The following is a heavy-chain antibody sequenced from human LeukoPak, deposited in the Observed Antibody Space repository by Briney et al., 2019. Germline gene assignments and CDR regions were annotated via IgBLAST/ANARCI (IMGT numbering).Heavy chain of an antibody. CDR2: IDHTGST. CDR1: GGSISSSSYY. V-gene: IGHV4-39*07. CDR3: ARGYRATIFGVVISNTPYHYYMDV. J-gene: IGHJ6*03. Sequence: SETLSLTCTVSGGSISSSSYYWGWIRQPPGKGLEWIGYIDHTGSTIYNPSLKSRVTISVDTSKNQFSLKLSSVTAADTAVYYCARGYRATIFGVVISNTPYHYYMDVWGKGTTVTVSS. D-gene: IGHD3-3*01.